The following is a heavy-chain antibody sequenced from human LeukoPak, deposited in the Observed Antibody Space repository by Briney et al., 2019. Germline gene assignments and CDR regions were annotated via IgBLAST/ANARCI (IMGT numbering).Heavy chain of an antibody. D-gene: IGHD3-22*01. CDR2: SNPNNGGT. V-gene: IGHV1-2*02. J-gene: IGHJ4*02. CDR3: ARVISSGPKFGY. Sequence: ASVTVSCKASGYTFTGYYMHWVRQAPGQGLEWMGWSNPNNGGTNYAHKSQGRVNMTRDTSISTAYTELSSLRSDDTAVYYCARVISSGPKFGYWGQGTLVTVSS. CDR1: GYTFTGYY.